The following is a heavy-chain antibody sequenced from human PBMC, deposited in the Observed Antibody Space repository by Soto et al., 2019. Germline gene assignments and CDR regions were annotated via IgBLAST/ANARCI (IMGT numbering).Heavy chain of an antibody. CDR3: ARGWNPFRELERSYFDY. V-gene: IGHV4-34*01. Sequence: QVQLQQWGAGLLKPSETLSLTCAVYGGSFSGYYWSWIRQPPGKGLEWIGEINHSGSTNYNPSLKSRVTISVDTSQNQFSLKLSSVTAADTAVYYCARGWNPFRELERSYFDYWGQGTLVTVSS. J-gene: IGHJ4*02. D-gene: IGHD3-10*01. CDR2: INHSGST. CDR1: GGSFSGYY.